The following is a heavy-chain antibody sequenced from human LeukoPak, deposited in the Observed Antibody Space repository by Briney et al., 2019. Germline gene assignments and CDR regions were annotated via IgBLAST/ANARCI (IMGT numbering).Heavy chain of an antibody. CDR1: GGSISSYY. J-gene: IGHJ4*02. CDR3: ARESDFYDILTGADIYMFDY. CDR2: IYTSGST. V-gene: IGHV4-4*07. D-gene: IGHD3-9*01. Sequence: PSETLSLTCTVSGGSISSYYWSWIRQPAGKGLEWIGRIYTSGSTNYNPSLKSRVTMSVDTSKNQFSLKLSSVTAADTAVYYCARESDFYDILTGADIYMFDYWGQGTLVTVSS.